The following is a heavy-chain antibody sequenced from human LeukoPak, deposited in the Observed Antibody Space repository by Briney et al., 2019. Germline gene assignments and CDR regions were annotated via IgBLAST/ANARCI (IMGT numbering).Heavy chain of an antibody. CDR3: ARDVLDHYDSSGYYLSSYFDN. V-gene: IGHV3-7*01. D-gene: IGHD3-22*01. CDR2: IKQDGSEK. J-gene: IGHJ4*02. CDR1: GFTFSSYW. Sequence: PGGSLRLSCAASGFTFSSYWMSWVRQAPGKGLEWAANIKQDGSEKYYVDSVKGRFTISRDNAKNSLYLQMNSLRAEDTAVYYCARDVLDHYDSSGYYLSSYFDNWGQGTLVTVSS.